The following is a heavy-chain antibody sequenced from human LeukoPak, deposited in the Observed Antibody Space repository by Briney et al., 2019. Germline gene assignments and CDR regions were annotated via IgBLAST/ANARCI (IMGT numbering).Heavy chain of an antibody. CDR2: ISGSGTPT. CDR3: ARDLDDFNTLPPFFQH. CDR1: GFTFSNYA. Sequence: GGSLRLSCAASGFTFSNYAMSWVRQAPDKGLEWVSTISGSGTPTYTADSVKGRFTISRDNSKNTLDLQMNNLRAEDTAVYYCARDLDDFNTLPPFFQHWGQGTLVTVSS. V-gene: IGHV3-23*01. D-gene: IGHD3-3*01. J-gene: IGHJ1*01.